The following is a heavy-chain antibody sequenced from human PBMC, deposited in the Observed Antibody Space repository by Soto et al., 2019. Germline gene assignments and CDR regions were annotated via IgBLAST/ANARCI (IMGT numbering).Heavy chain of an antibody. CDR1: GYTFTSYW. V-gene: IGHV5-51*01. J-gene: IGHJ3*02. D-gene: IGHD6-19*01. Sequence: PGETLKISCKGSGYTFTSYWVGWVRQMPGKGLEWMGIIFPGDSDLRYSPSFEGHVSISVDKSMNTAYLQWNSLKASDTAMYYCARQANPQWLAPGTFDIWGQGTMVTVSS. CDR2: IFPGDSDL. CDR3: ARQANPQWLAPGTFDI.